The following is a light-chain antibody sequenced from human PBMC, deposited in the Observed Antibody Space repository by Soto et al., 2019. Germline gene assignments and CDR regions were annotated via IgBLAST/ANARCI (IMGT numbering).Light chain of an antibody. CDR1: SSNIGKNY. Sequence: QSVLTQPPSVSAAPGQTVTISCSGSSSNIGKNYVSWYQQLPGAAPKLLIYDNGERPSGIPDRFSGSKSGTSATLAVTGLQTGDEADYYCGTWDSSLSAVVFGGGTKLTVL. V-gene: IGLV1-51*01. CDR3: GTWDSSLSAVV. CDR2: DNG. J-gene: IGLJ2*01.